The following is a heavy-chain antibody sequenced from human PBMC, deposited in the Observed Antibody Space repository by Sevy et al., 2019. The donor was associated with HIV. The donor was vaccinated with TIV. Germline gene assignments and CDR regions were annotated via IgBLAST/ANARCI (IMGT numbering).Heavy chain of an antibody. J-gene: IGHJ6*02. V-gene: IGHV4-38-2*02. Sequence: SETLSLTCTVSGYSISSGYYWGWIRQPPGKGLEWIGSIYHSGSTYYNPSLKSRVTISVDTSKNQFSLKLSSVTAADTAVYYCARGPPAVGYFDWLSDGMDVWGQGTTVTVSS. CDR3: ARGPPAVGYFDWLSDGMDV. D-gene: IGHD3-9*01. CDR1: GYSISSGYY. CDR2: IYHSGST.